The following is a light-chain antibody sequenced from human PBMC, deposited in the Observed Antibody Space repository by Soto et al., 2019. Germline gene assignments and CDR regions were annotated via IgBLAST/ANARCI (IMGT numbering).Light chain of an antibody. CDR2: EVS. J-gene: IGLJ1*01. CDR1: SSDVGGYNY. Sequence: QSALTQPRSVSGSPGQSVSISCTGTSSDVGGYNYVSWYQQHPGKAPKLIISEVSKRPSGVPDRFSGSKSGNTASLTVSGLQAEDEADYYCSSYAGSNNYVFGTGTKLTVL. CDR3: SSYAGSNNYV. V-gene: IGLV2-8*01.